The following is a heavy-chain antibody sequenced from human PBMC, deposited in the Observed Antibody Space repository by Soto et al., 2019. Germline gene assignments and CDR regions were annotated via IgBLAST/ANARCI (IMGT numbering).Heavy chain of an antibody. Sequence: PGGSLRLSCAASGFTVSSNYMSWVRQAPGKGLEWVSVIYSGGTTYYADSVKGRFTISRDNSKNTLYLQMNSLRAEDTAVYYCARFLATVNACYYYGMDVWGQGTTVTVSS. CDR3: ARFLATVNACYYYGMDV. CDR1: GFTVSSNY. J-gene: IGHJ6*02. CDR2: IYSGGTT. D-gene: IGHD4-17*01. V-gene: IGHV3-66*01.